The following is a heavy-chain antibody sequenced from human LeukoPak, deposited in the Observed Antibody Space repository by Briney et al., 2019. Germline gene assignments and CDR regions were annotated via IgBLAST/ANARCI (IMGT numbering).Heavy chain of an antibody. CDR2: ISYDGSNK. Sequence: GGSLRLSCAASGFTFSSYAMHWVRQAPGKGLEWVAVISYDGSNKYYADSVKGRFTISRDNAKNSLYLQMNSLRAEDTAVYYCARDPHHGIAVDAEIGYWGQGTLVTVSS. V-gene: IGHV3-30-3*01. J-gene: IGHJ4*02. CDR3: ARDPHHGIAVDAEIGY. CDR1: GFTFSSYA. D-gene: IGHD6-19*01.